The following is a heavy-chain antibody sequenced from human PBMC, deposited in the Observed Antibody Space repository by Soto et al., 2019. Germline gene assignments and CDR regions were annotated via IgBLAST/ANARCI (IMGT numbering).Heavy chain of an antibody. CDR3: ARSPEEYYDSSGYYSYDPFDY. Sequence: QVQLVQSGAEVKKPGASVKVSCKASGYTFTSYGISWVRQAPGQGLEWKGWISAYNGNTNYAQKLQGRVTMTTDTSTSTAYMELRSLRSDDTAVYYCARSPEEYYDSSGYYSYDPFDYWGQGTLVTVSS. CDR2: ISAYNGNT. J-gene: IGHJ4*02. D-gene: IGHD3-22*01. V-gene: IGHV1-18*01. CDR1: GYTFTSYG.